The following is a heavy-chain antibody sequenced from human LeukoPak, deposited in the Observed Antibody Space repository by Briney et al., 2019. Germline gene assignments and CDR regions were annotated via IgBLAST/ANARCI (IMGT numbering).Heavy chain of an antibody. D-gene: IGHD3-3*01. J-gene: IGHJ5*02. Sequence: SETLSLTCAVYGGSFSGYYWSWLRQPPGKGLEGIGEINHSGSTNYNPSLKSRVTISVDTSKNQFSLKLSSVTVADTAVYYCARDMTYYDFWSGSGRYNWFDPWGQGTLVTVSS. CDR1: GGSFSGYY. CDR2: INHSGST. V-gene: IGHV4-34*01. CDR3: ARDMTYYDFWSGSGRYNWFDP.